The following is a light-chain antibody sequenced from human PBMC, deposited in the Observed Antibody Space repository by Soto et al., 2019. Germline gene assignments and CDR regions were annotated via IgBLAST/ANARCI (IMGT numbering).Light chain of an antibody. V-gene: IGKV3-11*01. Sequence: EIVLTQSPATLSLSPGERATLSCRASQSVNSYLAWYQQKPGQAPRLLIYDASNRATGIPARFSGSGSGTDFTLTISGLEPEDFAVYYCQQRSDWPITFGQGTRLDIK. CDR2: DAS. CDR1: QSVNSY. CDR3: QQRSDWPIT. J-gene: IGKJ5*01.